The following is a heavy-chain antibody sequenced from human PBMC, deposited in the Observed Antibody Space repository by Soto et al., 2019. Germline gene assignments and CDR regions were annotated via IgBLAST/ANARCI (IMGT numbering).Heavy chain of an antibody. V-gene: IGHV3-23*01. J-gene: IGHJ4*02. CDR2: ISATGGGT. CDR1: GFKFSNYA. Sequence: GALRLSCAASGFKFSNYAMSWVSQAPGKGLEWVSLISATGGGTYYADSVKGRFTISRDNSHNTLYLQVHSLTAEDTAVYYCAKDRRAGGNSAFYFDFWGQGAQVTVSS. D-gene: IGHD3-16*01. CDR3: AKDRRAGGNSAFYFDF.